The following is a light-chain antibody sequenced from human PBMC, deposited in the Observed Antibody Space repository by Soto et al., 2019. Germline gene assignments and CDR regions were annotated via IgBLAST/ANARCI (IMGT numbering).Light chain of an antibody. CDR2: TAY. CDR1: QSISSS. Sequence: DIQMTQSPSSLSASVGDRVTITCRASQSISSSLNWYQQKPGKAPKLLIYTAYSLQSGVPSRFSGSGSGTDFTLTISSLQPEDFATYYCQQSYNTPRTFGGGTKVEIK. CDR3: QQSYNTPRT. V-gene: IGKV1-39*01. J-gene: IGKJ4*01.